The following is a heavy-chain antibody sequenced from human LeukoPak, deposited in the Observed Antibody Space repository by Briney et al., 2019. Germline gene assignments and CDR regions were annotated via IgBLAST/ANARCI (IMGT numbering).Heavy chain of an antibody. Sequence: TGGSLRLSCAASGFTFDDYAMHWVRQAPGKGLEWVSLISWDGGSTYYTDSVKGRFTISRDNGKNSLYLQMNSLRADDTALYYCAKANEILTGYYGMDVWGKGTTVTVSS. CDR1: GFTFDDYA. CDR2: ISWDGGST. CDR3: AKANEILTGYYGMDV. J-gene: IGHJ6*04. D-gene: IGHD3-9*01. V-gene: IGHV3-43D*04.